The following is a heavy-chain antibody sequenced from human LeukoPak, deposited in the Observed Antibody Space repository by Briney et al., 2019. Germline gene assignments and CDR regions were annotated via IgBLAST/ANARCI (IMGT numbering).Heavy chain of an antibody. J-gene: IGHJ6*03. V-gene: IGHV4-39*07. Sequence: SETLSLTCTVSGGSISSYYWGWIRQPPGKGLEWIGSIYYSGSTYYNPSLKSRVTISVDTSKNQFSLKLSSVTAADTAVYYCARGIIGIAARPSLSYYYYYMDVWGKGTTVTVSS. CDR1: GGSISSYY. CDR2: IYYSGST. CDR3: ARGIIGIAARPSLSYYYYYMDV. D-gene: IGHD6-6*01.